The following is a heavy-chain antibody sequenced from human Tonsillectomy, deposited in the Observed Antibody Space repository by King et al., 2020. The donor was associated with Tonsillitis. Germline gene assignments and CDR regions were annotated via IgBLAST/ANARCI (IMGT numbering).Heavy chain of an antibody. V-gene: IGHV4-31*03. Sequence: VQLQESGPGLVKPSQTLSLTCTVSIGSISGDGYYWNWIRQPTGRGLEWIAYISYRGSNYYNPALQSRVTISVDTSQNQFSLKLVSVTAADTAVYYCARAKYSSSWFPLDPWGQGTLVSVSS. CDR2: ISYRGSN. J-gene: IGHJ5*02. CDR3: ARAKYSSSWFPLDP. CDR1: IGSISGDGYY. D-gene: IGHD6-13*01.